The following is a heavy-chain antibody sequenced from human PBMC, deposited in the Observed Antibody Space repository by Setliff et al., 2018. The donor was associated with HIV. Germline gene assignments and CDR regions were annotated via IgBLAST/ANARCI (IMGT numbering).Heavy chain of an antibody. V-gene: IGHV1-18*01. CDR2: ISAYNGNT. Sequence: ASVKVSCKASGYTFTSYGISWVRRAPGQGLEWMGWISAYNGNTNYAQKLQGRVTMTTDTSTSTAYMELSSLRSEDTAVYYCARGSDSGSYSYYYGMDVWGQGTTVTVSS. CDR1: GYTFTSYG. J-gene: IGHJ6*02. D-gene: IGHD3-10*01. CDR3: ARGSDSGSYSYYYGMDV.